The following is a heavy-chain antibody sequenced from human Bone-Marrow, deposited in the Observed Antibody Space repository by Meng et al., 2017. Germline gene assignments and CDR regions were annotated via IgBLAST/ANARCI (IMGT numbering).Heavy chain of an antibody. V-gene: IGHV3-48*03. D-gene: IGHD4-17*01. Sequence: GESLKISCAASGFIFSSYEMNWVRQAPGKGLEWISYISSSGSTIYYADSVKGRFTISRDNAKNSLSLQMNSLRAEDTAVYYCARDDYGVILGYWGQGTLVTVSS. CDR2: ISSSGSTI. J-gene: IGHJ4*02. CDR3: ARDDYGVILGY. CDR1: GFIFSSYE.